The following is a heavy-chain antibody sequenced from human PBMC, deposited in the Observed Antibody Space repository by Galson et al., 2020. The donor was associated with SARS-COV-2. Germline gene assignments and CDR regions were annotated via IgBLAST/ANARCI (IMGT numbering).Heavy chain of an antibody. V-gene: IGHV5-10-1*01. CDR2: IDPSDSYT. CDR3: ARRLSSGSYVSDDFDI. J-gene: IGHJ3*02. Sequence: GSLSLSCKGSGYSITSYWISWVRQMPGKGLEWMGRIDPSDSYTNYSPSFQDHVTISADKSISTAYLQWSSLKASDTAMYYCARRLSSGSYVSDDFDIWGQGTMVTVSS. D-gene: IGHD1-26*01. CDR1: GYSITSYW.